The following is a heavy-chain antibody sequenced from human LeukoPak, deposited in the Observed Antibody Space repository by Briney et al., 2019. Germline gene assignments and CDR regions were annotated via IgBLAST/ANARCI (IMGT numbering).Heavy chain of an antibody. Sequence: SETLSLTCTVSGGSISSYYWSWIRQPPGKGLEWIGYIYTSGSTNYNPSLKSRVTISVDTSKNQFSLKLSSVTAADTAVYYCARRPKHCSSTSCFNYWYFDHWGRGTLVTVSS. CDR1: GGSISSYY. CDR3: ARRPKHCSSTSCFNYWYFDH. J-gene: IGHJ2*01. CDR2: IYTSGST. V-gene: IGHV4-4*09. D-gene: IGHD2-2*01.